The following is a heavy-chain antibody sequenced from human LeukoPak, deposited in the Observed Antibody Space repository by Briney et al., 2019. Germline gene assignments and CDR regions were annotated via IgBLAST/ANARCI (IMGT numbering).Heavy chain of an antibody. CDR2: INPSGGST. V-gene: IGHV1-46*01. CDR3: VGSGYYWFDP. Sequence: GASVKVSCKASGYTFTTYYMHWVRQAPGQGLEWMGIINPSGGSTSYAQKFQGRVTMTRNTSISTAYMELSSLRSDDTAVYYCVGSGYYWFDPWGQGTLVTVSS. CDR1: GYTFTTYY. D-gene: IGHD3-3*01. J-gene: IGHJ5*02.